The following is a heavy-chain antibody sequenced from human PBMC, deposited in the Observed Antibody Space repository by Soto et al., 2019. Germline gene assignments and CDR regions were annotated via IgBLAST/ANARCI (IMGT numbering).Heavy chain of an antibody. V-gene: IGHV3-64D*06. CDR3: VKDPSYYDFWSGLAFDI. Sequence: HPGGSLRLSCSASGFTFSSYAMHWVRQAPGKGLEYVSAISSNGGSTYYADSVKGRFTISRDNSKNTLYLQMSSLRAEDTAVYYCVKDPSYYDFWSGLAFDIWGQGTMVTVSS. CDR2: ISSNGGST. CDR1: GFTFSSYA. D-gene: IGHD3-3*01. J-gene: IGHJ3*02.